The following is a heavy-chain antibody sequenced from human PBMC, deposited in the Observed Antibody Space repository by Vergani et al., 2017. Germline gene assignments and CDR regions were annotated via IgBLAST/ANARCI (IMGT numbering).Heavy chain of an antibody. V-gene: IGHV4-59*01. Sequence: QVQLQESGPGLVKPSEILSLTCTVSGGSISSYYWSWIRQPPGKGLEWIGYIYYSGSTNYNPSLKSRVTISVDTSKNQFSLKLSSVTAADTAVYYCASGSSSWRTSYMDVGGKGTTVTVSS. CDR3: ASGSSSWRTSYMDV. CDR2: IYYSGST. D-gene: IGHD6-13*01. J-gene: IGHJ6*03. CDR1: GGSISSYY.